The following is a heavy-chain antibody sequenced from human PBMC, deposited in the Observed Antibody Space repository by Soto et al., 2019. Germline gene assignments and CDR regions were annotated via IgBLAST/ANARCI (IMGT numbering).Heavy chain of an antibody. CDR3: ARDQEYYYDSSGYKYWYFDL. V-gene: IGHV1-46*03. J-gene: IGHJ2*01. CDR1: GYTFTSYY. CDR2: INPSGGST. D-gene: IGHD3-22*01. Sequence: QVQLVQSGAEVKKPGASVKVSCKASGYTFTSYYMHWVRQAPGQGLEWMGIINPSGGSTSYAQKFQSRVTMTRHTYTSTVYMELSSLRSEDTAVYYCARDQEYYYDSSGYKYWYFDLWGRGTLVTVSS.